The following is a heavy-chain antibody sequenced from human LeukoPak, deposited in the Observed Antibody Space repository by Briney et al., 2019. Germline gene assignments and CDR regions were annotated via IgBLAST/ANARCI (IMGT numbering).Heavy chain of an antibody. J-gene: IGHJ4*02. CDR3: ARGTSGSYYQRYFDY. CDR2: ILYDGSNK. Sequence: GGCLRLSCAASGFTFSDYYMSWIRQAPGKGLEWVAFILYDGSNKYYADSVKGRFTISRDNSKNTLYLQMNSLRAEDTAVYYCARGTSGSYYQRYFDYWGQGTLVTVSS. V-gene: IGHV3-30*02. CDR1: GFTFSDYY. D-gene: IGHD1-26*01.